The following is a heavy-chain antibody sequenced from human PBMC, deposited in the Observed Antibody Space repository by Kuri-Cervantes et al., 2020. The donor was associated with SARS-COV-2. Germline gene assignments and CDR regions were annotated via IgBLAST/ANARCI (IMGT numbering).Heavy chain of an antibody. J-gene: IGHJ5*02. CDR3: ARELGLTTVNWFDP. Sequence: GSLRLSCTVSGGSISSYYWSWIRQPPGKGLEWIGYIYYSGSTNYNPSLNSRVTISVDTSKNQFSLKLSSVTAADTAVYYCARELGLTTVNWFDPWGQGTLVTVSS. CDR2: IYYSGST. D-gene: IGHD4-17*01. V-gene: IGHV4-59*01. CDR1: GGSISSYY.